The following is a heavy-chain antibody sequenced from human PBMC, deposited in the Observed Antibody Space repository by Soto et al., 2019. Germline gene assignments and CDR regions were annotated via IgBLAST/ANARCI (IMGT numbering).Heavy chain of an antibody. J-gene: IGHJ6*02. D-gene: IGHD1-7*01. CDR1: GFTFSDYY. CDR2: ISSSGSTI. V-gene: IGHV3-11*01. Sequence: PGGSLRLSCAASGFTFSDYYMSWFRQAPGKGLEWVSYISSSGSTIYYADSVKGRFTISRDNAKNSLYLQMNSLRAEDTAVYYCASLLGTTYYYGMDVWGQGTTVTVSS. CDR3: ASLLGTTYYYGMDV.